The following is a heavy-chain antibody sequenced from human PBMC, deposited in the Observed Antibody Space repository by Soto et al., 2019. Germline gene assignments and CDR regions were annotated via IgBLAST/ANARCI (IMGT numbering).Heavy chain of an antibody. Sequence: GGSLRLSCVASGFTVDDYAMHWVRQAPGKGLEWASGISANGDNVDYADSVKGRFTVSRDNAKNSLFLQMNSLRPEDTALYYCAKDMKWGGMTTIHYFDSWGQGT. J-gene: IGHJ4*02. CDR1: GFTVDDYA. CDR3: AKDMKWGGMTTIHYFDS. V-gene: IGHV3-9*01. D-gene: IGHD4-17*01. CDR2: ISANGDNV.